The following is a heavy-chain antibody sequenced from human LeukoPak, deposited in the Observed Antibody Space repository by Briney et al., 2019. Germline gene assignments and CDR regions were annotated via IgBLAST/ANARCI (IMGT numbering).Heavy chain of an antibody. CDR1: GFTFSSYS. CDR3: AKDQGYDFWSGYYPLDY. CDR2: ISSSSSYI. J-gene: IGHJ4*02. V-gene: IGHV3-21*01. Sequence: GSLRLSCAASGFTFSSYSMNWVRQAPGKGLEWVSSISSSSSYIYYADSVKGRFTISRDNSKNTLYLQMNSLRAEDTAVYYCAKDQGYDFWSGYYPLDYWGQGTLVTVSS. D-gene: IGHD3-3*01.